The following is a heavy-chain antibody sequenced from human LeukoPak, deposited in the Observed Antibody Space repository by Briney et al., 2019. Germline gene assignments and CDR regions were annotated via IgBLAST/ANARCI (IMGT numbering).Heavy chain of an antibody. J-gene: IGHJ4*02. Sequence: SETLSLTCTVSGGSISSYYWSWIRQPPGKGLEWIGEINHSGSTNYNPSLKSRVTISVDTSKNQFSLKLSSVTAADTAVYYCARANDSSGYYDYWGQGTLVTVSS. V-gene: IGHV4-34*01. CDR3: ARANDSSGYYDY. CDR2: INHSGST. CDR1: GGSISSYY. D-gene: IGHD3-22*01.